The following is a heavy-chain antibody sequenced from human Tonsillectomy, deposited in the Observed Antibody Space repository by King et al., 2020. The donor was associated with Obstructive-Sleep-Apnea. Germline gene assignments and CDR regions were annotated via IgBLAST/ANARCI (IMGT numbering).Heavy chain of an antibody. J-gene: IGHJ3*02. V-gene: IGHV2-70*01. CDR2: IDWDGDK. CDR3: ARNGGRYPDVDAFDI. D-gene: IGHD1-26*01. CDR1: GFSLSTSYMS. Sequence: VTLKESGPALVKPTQTLTLTCTFSGFSLSTSYMSVSWIRQPPGKALEGLEPIDWDGDKYYSQSLKSRLTISKDTSKNQVVLTMTNMDPVDTASYFCARNGGRYPDVDAFDIWGQGTLVTVSS.